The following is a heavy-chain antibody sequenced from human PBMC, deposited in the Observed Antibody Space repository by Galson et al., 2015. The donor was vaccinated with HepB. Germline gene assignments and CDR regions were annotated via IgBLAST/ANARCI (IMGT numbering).Heavy chain of an antibody. CDR3: AKVEWVGAIGY. CDR1: GFTFSSYA. V-gene: IGHV3-23*01. J-gene: IGHJ4*02. D-gene: IGHD1-26*01. CDR2: ISGSGDNT. Sequence: SLRLSCAASGFTFSSYAMSWVRQAPGKGLEWVSAISGSGDNTDYADSVKGRFTISRVNSKNTLYLQMNSLRAEDTAVYYCAKVEWVGAIGYWGQGTLVTVSS.